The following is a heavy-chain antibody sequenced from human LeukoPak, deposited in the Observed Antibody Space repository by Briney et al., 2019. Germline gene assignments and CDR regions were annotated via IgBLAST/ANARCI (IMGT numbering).Heavy chain of an antibody. CDR1: GFTFSNYA. D-gene: IGHD3-9*01. CDR3: VTWGDYDVLTGYYVPDY. V-gene: IGHV3-23*01. J-gene: IGHJ4*02. CDR2: ITGSGTNR. Sequence: GGSLRLSCVASGFTFSNYAMSWVRQAPGKGLEWVSAITGSGTNRYYADSLKGRFTTSRDNSKNTVFLQMNSLRHEDTAIYYCVTWGDYDVLTGYYVPDYWGQGTLVTVAS.